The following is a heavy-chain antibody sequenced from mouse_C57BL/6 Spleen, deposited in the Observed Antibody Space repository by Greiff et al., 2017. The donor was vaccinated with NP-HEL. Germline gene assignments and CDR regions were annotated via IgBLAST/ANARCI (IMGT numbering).Heavy chain of an antibody. Sequence: VHVKQSGPELVKPGASVKIPCKASGYTFTDYNMDWVKQSHGKSLEWIGDINPNNGGTIYNQKFKGKATLTVDKSSSTAYMELRSLTSEDTAVYYCARRDYYGSSFFDYWGQGTTLTVSS. CDR1: GYTFTDYN. J-gene: IGHJ2*01. V-gene: IGHV1-18*01. CDR3: ARRDYYGSSFFDY. D-gene: IGHD1-1*01. CDR2: INPNNGGT.